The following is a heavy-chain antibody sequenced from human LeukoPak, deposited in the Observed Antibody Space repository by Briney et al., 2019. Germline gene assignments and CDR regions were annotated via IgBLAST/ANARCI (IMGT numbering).Heavy chain of an antibody. V-gene: IGHV1-2*02. D-gene: IGHD3-16*02. J-gene: IGHJ5*02. Sequence: GASVKVSCKASGYTFTGYYMHWVRQAPGQGLEWMGWINPNSGGTNYAQKFQGRVTMTRDTSISTAYMELSRLRSDDTAVYYCARDQTDYDYVWGSYQIANWFDPWGQGTLVTVSS. CDR3: ARDQTDYDYVWGSYQIANWFDP. CDR2: INPNSGGT. CDR1: GYTFTGYY.